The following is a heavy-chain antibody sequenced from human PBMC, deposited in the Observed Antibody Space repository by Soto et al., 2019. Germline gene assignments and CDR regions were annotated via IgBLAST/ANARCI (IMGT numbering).Heavy chain of an antibody. CDR3: AQDSWLIFRVSAAEYYAMDV. Sequence: GGSLRLSCVASGFTFENYAMSWVRQAPGKGLEWVSAISGSGGTTYYSDSVKGRFTISRDNSKNTVYLEMNDLRVEDAHEYFCAQDSWLIFRVSAAEYYAMDVWGQGTTVTVSS. CDR2: ISGSGGTT. CDR1: GFTFENYA. V-gene: IGHV3-23*01. J-gene: IGHJ6*02. D-gene: IGHD3-3*01.